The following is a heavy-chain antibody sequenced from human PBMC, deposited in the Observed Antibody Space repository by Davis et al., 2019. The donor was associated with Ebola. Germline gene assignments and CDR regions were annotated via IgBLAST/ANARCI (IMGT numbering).Heavy chain of an antibody. J-gene: IGHJ4*02. Sequence: ASVKVSCKASGYTFTSYAMHWVRQAPGQRLEWMGWINAGNGNTKYSQKFQGRVTITRDTSTSTASMELRSLRSHDTAVYFCARGGVAYSDLDYWGQGTLVAVSS. V-gene: IGHV1-3*01. CDR1: GYTFTSYA. CDR2: INAGNGNT. D-gene: IGHD2-21*01. CDR3: ARGGVAYSDLDY.